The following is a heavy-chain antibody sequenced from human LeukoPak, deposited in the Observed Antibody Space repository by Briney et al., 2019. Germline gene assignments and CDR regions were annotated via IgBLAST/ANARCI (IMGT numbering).Heavy chain of an antibody. Sequence: PSETLSLTCTVSGGSISSSSYYWGWIRQPPGKGLEWIGSIYYSGSTYYNPSLKSRVTISVDTSKNQFSLKLSSVPAADTAVYYCARGRLRRDSGGVFDPWGQGTLVTVSS. CDR3: ARGRLRRDSGGVFDP. J-gene: IGHJ5*02. CDR1: GGSISSSSYY. V-gene: IGHV4-39*07. CDR2: IYYSGST. D-gene: IGHD2-15*01.